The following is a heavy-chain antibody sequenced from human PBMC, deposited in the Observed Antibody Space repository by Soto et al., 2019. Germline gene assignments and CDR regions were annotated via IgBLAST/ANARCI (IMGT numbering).Heavy chain of an antibody. Sequence: SETLSLTCTVSGGSISSYYWSWIRQPPGKGLEWIGYIYYSGSTNYNPSLKSRVTISVDTSKNQFSLKLSSVTAADTAVYYCARLDLELRYYYYYMDVWGKGTTVTVSS. J-gene: IGHJ6*03. CDR3: ARLDLELRYYYYYMDV. V-gene: IGHV4-59*08. CDR1: GGSISSYY. D-gene: IGHD1-7*01. CDR2: IYYSGST.